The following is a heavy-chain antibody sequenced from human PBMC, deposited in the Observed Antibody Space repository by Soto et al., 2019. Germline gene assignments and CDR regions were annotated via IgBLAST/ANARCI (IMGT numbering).Heavy chain of an antibody. Sequence: GASVKVSCKASGYTFTGYYMHWVRRAPGQGLEWMGWINPNSGGTNYAQKFQGWVTMTRDTSISTAYMELSRLRSDDTAVYYCALNVVAPGWCFDYWGQGTLVTVS. J-gene: IGHJ4*02. V-gene: IGHV1-2*04. D-gene: IGHD2-15*01. CDR3: ALNVVAPGWCFDY. CDR2: INPNSGGT. CDR1: GYTFTGYY.